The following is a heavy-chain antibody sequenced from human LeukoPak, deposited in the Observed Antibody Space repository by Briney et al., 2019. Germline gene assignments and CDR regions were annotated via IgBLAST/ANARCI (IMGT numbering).Heavy chain of an antibody. J-gene: IGHJ3*02. CDR1: GGTFSSYA. CDR2: INPSGGST. CDR3: ARDCSSSSCYIRDAFDI. Sequence: ASVKVSCKASGGTFSSYAISWVRQAPGQGLEWMGMINPSGGSTSYAQKFQGRVTMTRDTSTSTVYMELSSLRSEDTAVYYCARDCSSSSCYIRDAFDIWGQGTMVTVS. D-gene: IGHD2-2*02. V-gene: IGHV1-46*01.